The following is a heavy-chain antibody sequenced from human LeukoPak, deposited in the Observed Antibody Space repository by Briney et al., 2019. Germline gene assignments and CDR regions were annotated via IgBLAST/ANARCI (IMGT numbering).Heavy chain of an antibody. J-gene: IGHJ4*02. V-gene: IGHV3-15*07. Sequence: GGSLRLSCAASGFILRNNWMNWVRQGPGKGLEWVGRIKRETDGGTTDHAAPVKDRFTISRDDSKNMLFLDMKSLKIEDTGLYYCTTGGGVGAIRTGAYWGEGTLVIVSS. CDR2: IKRETDGGTT. CDR3: TTGGGVGAIRTGAY. CDR1: GFILRNNW. D-gene: IGHD1-26*01.